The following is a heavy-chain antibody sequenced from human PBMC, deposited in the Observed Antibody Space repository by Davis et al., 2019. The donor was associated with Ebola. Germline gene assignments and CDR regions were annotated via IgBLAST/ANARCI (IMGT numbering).Heavy chain of an antibody. CDR3: ASFRLPYYYGMDV. CDR2: ISSSSSYI. V-gene: IGHV3-21*04. D-gene: IGHD4-11*01. CDR1: GFTFSSYS. J-gene: IGHJ6*02. Sequence: PGGSLRLSCAASGFTFSSYSMNWVRQAPGKGLEWVSSISSSSSYIYYADSVKGRFTISRDNAKNSLYLQMNSLRAEDTAVYYCASFRLPYYYGMDVWGQGTTVTVSS.